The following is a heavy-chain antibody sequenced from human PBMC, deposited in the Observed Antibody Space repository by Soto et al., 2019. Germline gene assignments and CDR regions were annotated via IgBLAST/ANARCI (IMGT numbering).Heavy chain of an antibody. V-gene: IGHV1-2*02. J-gene: IGHJ3*02. Sequence: GASVKVSCKASGYTFTGYYMHWVRQAPGQGLEWMGWINPNSGGTNYAQKFQGRVTMTRDTSISTAYMELSRLRSDDTAVYYCARQDIVVVPAAIDAFDIWGQGTMVTV. D-gene: IGHD2-2*02. CDR2: INPNSGGT. CDR3: ARQDIVVVPAAIDAFDI. CDR1: GYTFTGYY.